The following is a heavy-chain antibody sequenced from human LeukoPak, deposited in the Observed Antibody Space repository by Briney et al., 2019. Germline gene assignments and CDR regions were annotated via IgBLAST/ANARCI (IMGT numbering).Heavy chain of an antibody. J-gene: IGHJ4*02. CDR3: ARGVFPSSSWIDY. D-gene: IGHD6-13*01. CDR2: IYYSGST. V-gene: IGHV4-59*04. CDR1: GGSISSYY. Sequence: SETLSLTCTVSGGSISSYYWSWIRQPPGKGLEWIGNIYYSGSTYFNPSLKSRVTISIDTSKNHFSLKLSSVTAADTAVYYCARGVFPSSSWIDYWGQGTLVTVPS.